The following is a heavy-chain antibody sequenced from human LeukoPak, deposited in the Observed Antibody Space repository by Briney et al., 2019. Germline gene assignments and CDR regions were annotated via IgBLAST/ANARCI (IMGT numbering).Heavy chain of an antibody. J-gene: IGHJ4*02. CDR1: GFTFSSYG. V-gene: IGHV3-30*02. CDR2: IRYDGSNK. CDR3: AKNTAAAGRSYFDY. Sequence: GGSLRLSCAASGFTFSSYGMHWVRQAPGKGLEWVAFIRYDGSNKYYADSVKGRFTISRDNSKNTLYLQMNSLRAEDTAVYYCAKNTAAAGRSYFDYWGQGTLVTVSS. D-gene: IGHD6-13*01.